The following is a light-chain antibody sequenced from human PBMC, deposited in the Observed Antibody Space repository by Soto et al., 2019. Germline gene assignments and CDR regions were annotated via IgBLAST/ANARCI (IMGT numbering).Light chain of an antibody. V-gene: IGKV3-20*01. CDR1: QSVYRGN. J-gene: IGKJ2*01. CDR2: GAT. CDR3: QQYGNSPPYT. Sequence: EIVLTQSPGTLSLSPGERATLSCRASQSVYRGNLAWYQQKPGQAPRLLIYGATSRATGIPDRFSGSGSGTDFTLTITRLEPEDFAVYYCQQYGNSPPYTFGQGTKLEIK.